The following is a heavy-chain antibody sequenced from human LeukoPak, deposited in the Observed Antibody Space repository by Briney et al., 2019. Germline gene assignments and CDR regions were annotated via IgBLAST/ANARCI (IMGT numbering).Heavy chain of an antibody. J-gene: IGHJ6*03. Sequence: GGSLRLSCAASGFTISSYEMNWVRQAPGKGLEWASYISSSGSTIYYADSVKGRFTISRDNAKNSLYLQMNSLRAEATALYYCARDRGGIGYYMDVWGKGTTVTVSS. CDR3: ARDRGGIGYYMDV. D-gene: IGHD3-16*02. CDR2: ISSSGSTI. CDR1: GFTISSYE. V-gene: IGHV3-48*03.